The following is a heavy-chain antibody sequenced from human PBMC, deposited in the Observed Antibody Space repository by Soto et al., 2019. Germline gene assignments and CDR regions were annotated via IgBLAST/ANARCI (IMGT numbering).Heavy chain of an antibody. CDR1: GGSISSYY. V-gene: IGHV4-59*08. Sequence: SETLSLTCTVSGGSISSYYWSWIRQPPGKGLEWIGYIYYSGSTNYNPSLKSRVTISVDTSKNQFSLKLSSVTAADTAVYYCARHLSISSDFDSWGQGTLLTVSA. CDR2: IYYSGST. J-gene: IGHJ4*02. D-gene: IGHD3-16*02. CDR3: ARHLSISSDFDS.